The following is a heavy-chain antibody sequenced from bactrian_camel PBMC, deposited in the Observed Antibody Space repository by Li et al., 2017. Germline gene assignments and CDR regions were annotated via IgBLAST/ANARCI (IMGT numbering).Heavy chain of an antibody. J-gene: IGHJ4*01. CDR3: ASVQQPWHAGCDWKTFNV. CDR2: ISTGVGAT. CDR1: GYTYSSYC. Sequence: VQLVESGGGLVQPGGSLRLSCAASGYTYSSYCMGWFRQAPGKEREGVAAISTGVGATYYSDSVKDRFTISQDSAKTTVYLQMSSLKPEDSAMYYCASVQQPWHAGCDWKTFNVWGQGTQVTVS. V-gene: IGHV3S40*01. D-gene: IGHD3*01.